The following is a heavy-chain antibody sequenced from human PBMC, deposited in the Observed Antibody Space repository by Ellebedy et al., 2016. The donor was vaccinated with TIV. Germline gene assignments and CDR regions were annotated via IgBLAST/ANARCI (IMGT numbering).Heavy chain of an antibody. CDR3: TRDGSEWSRDY. V-gene: IGHV3-21*06. Sequence: GGSLRLSXAASGFTFNVAGMTWVRQAPGKGLEWVATIVFTGTAAYYSDSAKGRFIISRDNVKNLVFLQMNNLRVEDTALYYCTRDGSEWSRDYWGQGTLVTVSS. D-gene: IGHD3-3*01. CDR2: IVFTGTAA. CDR1: GFTFNVAG. J-gene: IGHJ4*02.